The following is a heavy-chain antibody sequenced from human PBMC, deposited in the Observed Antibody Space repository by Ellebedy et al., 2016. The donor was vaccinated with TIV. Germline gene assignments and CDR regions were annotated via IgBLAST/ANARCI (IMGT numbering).Heavy chain of an antibody. CDR1: GGSISSGGNY. D-gene: IGHD3-10*01. CDR2: IHHSGTT. Sequence: MPSETLSLTCTVSGGSISSGGNYRSWIRQHAGRGLEWVGYIHHSGTTYYNPSLKSRVSMSVDTFKNHFSLSLTSVTAADTAVYYCARGFRRFGESDFDYWGQGTQVTVSS. J-gene: IGHJ4*02. CDR3: ARGFRRFGESDFDY. V-gene: IGHV4-31*03.